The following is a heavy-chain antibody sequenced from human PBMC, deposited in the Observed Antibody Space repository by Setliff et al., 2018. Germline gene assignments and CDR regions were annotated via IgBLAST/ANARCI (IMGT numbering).Heavy chain of an antibody. CDR1: GYTFTSYD. CDR2: MNSNSGNT. Sequence: GASVKVSCKASGYTFTSYDINWVRQATGQGLEWMGWMNSNSGNTGYAQKFQGRVTMTRNTSISTAYMELSSLRSEDTAVYYCARDVPFWSGYYTGYYYYYGMDVWG. CDR3: ARDVPFWSGYYTGYYYYYGMDV. J-gene: IGHJ6*01. V-gene: IGHV1-8*02. D-gene: IGHD3-3*01.